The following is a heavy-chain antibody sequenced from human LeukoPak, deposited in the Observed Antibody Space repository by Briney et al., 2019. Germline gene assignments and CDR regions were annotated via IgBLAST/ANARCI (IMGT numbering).Heavy chain of an antibody. CDR1: GYTFTSYG. CDR3: ARVTWIQLWAFDY. J-gene: IGHJ4*02. CDR2: ISAYNGNT. D-gene: IGHD5-18*01. Sequence: ASVKVSCKASGYTFTSYGISWVRQAPGQGLEWMGWISAYNGNTNYAQMLQGRVTMTTDTSTSKAYMELRSLRSEDMAVYYCARVTWIQLWAFDYWGQGTLVTVSS. V-gene: IGHV1-18*03.